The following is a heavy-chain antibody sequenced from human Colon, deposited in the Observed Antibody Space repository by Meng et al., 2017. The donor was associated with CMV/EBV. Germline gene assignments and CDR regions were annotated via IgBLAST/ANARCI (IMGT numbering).Heavy chain of an antibody. J-gene: IGHJ2*01. CDR2: IYHSGTI. V-gene: IGHV4-30-2*01. D-gene: IGHD3-9*01. Sequence: ISSSDDSWTWIRQPPGKGLEWIGYIYHSGTIYYNPSLKTRVIISLDRSKNQFSLKLTSVTAADTAVDYCARATRYDILTGYYWYFDVWGRGTLVTVSS. CDR3: ARATRYDILTGYYWYFDV. CDR1: ISSSDDS.